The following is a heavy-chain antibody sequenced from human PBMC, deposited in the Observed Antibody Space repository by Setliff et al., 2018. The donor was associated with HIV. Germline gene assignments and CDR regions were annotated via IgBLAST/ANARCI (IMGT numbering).Heavy chain of an antibody. CDR2: IYYSGST. V-gene: IGHV4-61*05. CDR3: ARGIAVAGPYFDY. CDR1: GGSISTSSSY. Sequence: SETLSLTCTVSGGSISTSSSYWGWIRQPPGKGLEWIGYIYYSGSTNYNPSLKSRVTISLDMSKNQFSLRLSSVTAADTAVYYCARGIAVAGPYFDYWGQGTLVTVSS. J-gene: IGHJ4*02. D-gene: IGHD6-19*01.